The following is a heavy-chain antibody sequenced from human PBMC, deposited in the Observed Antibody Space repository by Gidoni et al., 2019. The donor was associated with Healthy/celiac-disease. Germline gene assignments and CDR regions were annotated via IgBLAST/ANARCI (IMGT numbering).Heavy chain of an antibody. Sequence: QVQLVESGGGVVQPGGSLRLSCAASGFPFSSYGMHWVRQAPGKGLEWVAVISYDGSNKYYADSVKGRFTISRDNSKNTLYLQMNSLRAEDTAVYYCAKNSGQWLVLGAWDYWGQGTLVTVSS. D-gene: IGHD6-19*01. V-gene: IGHV3-30*18. CDR2: ISYDGSNK. CDR1: GFPFSSYG. J-gene: IGHJ4*02. CDR3: AKNSGQWLVLGAWDY.